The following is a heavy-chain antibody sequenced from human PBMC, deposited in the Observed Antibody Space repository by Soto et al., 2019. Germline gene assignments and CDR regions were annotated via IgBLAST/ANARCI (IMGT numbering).Heavy chain of an antibody. CDR1: GFSHRRSRGG. Sequence: SGPSLGNAPQTLTLTRTFSGFSHRRSRGGGGWSPHPPVKSLEWLAVLYFNGDRRRSPSLENRLTITKDTSKHQVILTMTTMDPVDTATYYCIYRRAAYDYHVLDVWGQGTTVTVCS. CDR3: IYRRAAYDYHVLDV. CDR2: LYFNGDR. D-gene: IGHD6-25*01. V-gene: IGHV2-5*01. J-gene: IGHJ6*02.